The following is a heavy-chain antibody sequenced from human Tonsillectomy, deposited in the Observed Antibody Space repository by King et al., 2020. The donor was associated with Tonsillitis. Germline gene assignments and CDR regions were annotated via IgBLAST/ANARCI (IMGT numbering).Heavy chain of an antibody. V-gene: IGHV3-33*01. J-gene: IGHJ5*02. CDR2: IWYDGSNK. Sequence: VQLVESGGGVVQPGRSLRLSCAASGFTFSSYGMHWVRQAPGKGLEWVAVIWYDGSNKYYADSVKGRFTISRDNSKNTLYLQMNRLRAEDTAVYYCARASYYYGSGKPPNWFDPWGQGTLVTVSS. CDR1: GFTFSSYG. D-gene: IGHD3-10*01. CDR3: ARASYYYGSGKPPNWFDP.